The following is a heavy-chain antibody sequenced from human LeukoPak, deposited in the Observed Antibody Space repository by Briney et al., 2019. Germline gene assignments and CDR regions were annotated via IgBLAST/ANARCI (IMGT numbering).Heavy chain of an antibody. CDR1: GGSISSYY. J-gene: IGHJ4*02. CDR3: ARSGDHGPFDY. Sequence: EPSETLSLTCTVSGGSISSYYWSWIRQPPGKGLEWIGYIYYSGSTNYNPSLKSRVTISVDTSKNQFSLKLSSVTAADTAVYYCARSGDHGPFDYWGQGTLVTVSS. V-gene: IGHV4-59*01. CDR2: IYYSGST. D-gene: IGHD2-21*02.